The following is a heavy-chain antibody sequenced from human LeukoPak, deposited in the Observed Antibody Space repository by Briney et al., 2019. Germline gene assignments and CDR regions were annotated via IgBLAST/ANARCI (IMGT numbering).Heavy chain of an antibody. V-gene: IGHV4-4*02. J-gene: IGHJ4*02. CDR2: TYDGGTS. D-gene: IGHD3-3*01. CDR1: GGSISSTNW. Sequence: SETLSLTCGVSGGSISSTNWWSWVRQSPGKGLEWIGETYDGGTSHYNPSLKSRVTISVDKSKTQLSLRLSSVTAADTAVYYCARYDFWSGFFDYWGQGTLVTVSS. CDR3: ARYDFWSGFFDY.